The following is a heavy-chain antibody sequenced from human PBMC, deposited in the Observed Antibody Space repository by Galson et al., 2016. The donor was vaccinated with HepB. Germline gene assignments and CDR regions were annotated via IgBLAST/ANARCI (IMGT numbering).Heavy chain of an antibody. J-gene: IGHJ4*02. V-gene: IGHV3-30*04. CDR1: GFTFNSYA. CDR2: VSSDGSNK. D-gene: IGHD2-15*01. Sequence: SLRLSCAASGFTFNSYAMHWVRQAPGKGLEWVALVSSDGSNKKYADSVKGRFTISRDNSKNSLHLQMNSLRTENTAVYFCARSKRRIVVVGVFDYWGQGSLVTVSS. CDR3: ARSKRRIVVVGVFDY.